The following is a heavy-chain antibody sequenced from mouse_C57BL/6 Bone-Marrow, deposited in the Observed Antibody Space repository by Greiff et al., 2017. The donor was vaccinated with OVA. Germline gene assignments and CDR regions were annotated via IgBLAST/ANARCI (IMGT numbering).Heavy chain of an antibody. CDR2: IRSKSNDYAT. D-gene: IGHD2-3*01. CDR3: VRAYSGYWKFAY. J-gene: IGHJ3*01. V-gene: IGHV10-1*01. CDR1: GFSFNTYA. Sequence: EVKLVESGGGLVQPKGSLKLSCAASGFSFNTYAMNWVRQAPGKGLEWVARIRSKSNDYATYYADSVKDRFTISRDDSESMLYLQMNNLKTEDTAMYYCVRAYSGYWKFAYWGQGTLVTVSA.